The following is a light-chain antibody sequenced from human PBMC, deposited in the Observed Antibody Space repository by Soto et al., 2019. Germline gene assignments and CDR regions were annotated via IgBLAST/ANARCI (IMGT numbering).Light chain of an antibody. J-gene: IGKJ1*01. V-gene: IGKV3-15*01. CDR1: QSITSN. CDR2: AAS. CDR3: QQYTDWPT. Sequence: EIVMTQSPATLSVSPGERATLSCRASQSITSNLAWYQQRPGQAPRLLIYAASTRATGIPARFSGSGSGTEFTVTISSLQSEDFAVYYCQQYTDWPTFGQGTKVDIK.